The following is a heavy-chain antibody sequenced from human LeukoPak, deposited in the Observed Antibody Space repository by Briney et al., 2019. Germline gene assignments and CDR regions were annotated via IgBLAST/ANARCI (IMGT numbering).Heavy chain of an antibody. V-gene: IGHV3-11*01. J-gene: IGHJ4*02. D-gene: IGHD6-13*01. CDR1: RFTLSDYY. CDR2: ICSIGSTI. CDR3: AKDINWGIAAAGTESPYFDY. Sequence: PGGGLRISSAGPRFTLSDYYMSWIRPAPGKGAGGGFYICSIGSTIYYADSVKGRFTISRDNAKNSLYLQMNSLRAEDTALYYCAKDINWGIAAAGTESPYFDYWGQGTLVTVSS.